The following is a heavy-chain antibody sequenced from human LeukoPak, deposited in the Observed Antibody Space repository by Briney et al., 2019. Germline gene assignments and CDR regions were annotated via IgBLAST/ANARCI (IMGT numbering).Heavy chain of an antibody. Sequence: SETLSLTCAVSGYSISSNNWWAWIRQPPGKGLEWIGYIYYSGTTYSNPSLKSRVTISVDTSKNQFSLKLRSVTAADTAVYYCARQNDRSHDYWGQGTLVTVSS. V-gene: IGHV4-28*01. CDR2: IYYSGTT. D-gene: IGHD1-1*01. J-gene: IGHJ4*02. CDR3: ARQNDRSHDY. CDR1: GYSISSNNW.